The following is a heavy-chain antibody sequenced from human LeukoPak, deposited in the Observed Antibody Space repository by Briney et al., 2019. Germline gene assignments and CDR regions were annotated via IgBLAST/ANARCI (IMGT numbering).Heavy chain of an antibody. CDR1: GHTFTSYG. J-gene: IGHJ4*02. D-gene: IGHD2/OR15-2a*01. V-gene: IGHV1-18*01. CDR2: ISAYNGNT. Sequence: ASVKVSCKASGHTFTSYGITWVRQAPGQGLEWMGWISAYNGNTKYVQKFQGRVTMTTDTSTNTAYMELRSLRSDATAVYYCARDEGIVPTQSDYWGQGTLVTVSS. CDR3: ARDEGIVPTQSDY.